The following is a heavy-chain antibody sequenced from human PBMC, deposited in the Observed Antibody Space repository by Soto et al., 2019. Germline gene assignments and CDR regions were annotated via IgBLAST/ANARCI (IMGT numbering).Heavy chain of an antibody. Sequence: QITLKESGPTLVKPTQTLTLTCTFSGFSLNTAGGGVGWIRQPPGKALEWLALIYWDDDGRYSPSLRTRLTITKDTSKNQVVLTMTDMDPVATATFYCAHKAPRGSHYGSWGQGILVTVSA. J-gene: IGHJ5*02. CDR1: GFSLNTAGGG. D-gene: IGHD3-10*01. V-gene: IGHV2-5*02. CDR2: IYWDDDG. CDR3: AHKAPRGSHYGS.